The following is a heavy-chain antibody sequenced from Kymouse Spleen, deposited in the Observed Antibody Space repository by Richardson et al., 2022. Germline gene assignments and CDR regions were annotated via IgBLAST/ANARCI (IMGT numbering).Heavy chain of an antibody. V-gene: IGHV3-7*01. Sequence: EVQLVESGGGLVQPGGSLRLSCAASGFTFSSYWMSWVRQAPGKGLEWVANIKQDGSEKYYVDSVKGRFTISRDNAKNSLYLQMNSLRAEDTAVYYCARYYDILTGYNWFDPWGQGTLVTVSS. D-gene: IGHD3-9*01. CDR3: ARYYDILTGYNWFDP. J-gene: IGHJ5*02. CDR1: GFTFSSYW. CDR2: IKQDGSEK.